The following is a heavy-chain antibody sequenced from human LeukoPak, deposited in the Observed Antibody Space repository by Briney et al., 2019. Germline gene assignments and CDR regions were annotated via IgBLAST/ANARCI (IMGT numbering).Heavy chain of an antibody. CDR2: ISGDGGST. D-gene: IGHD3-10*01. CDR1: GFTFDDYA. Sequence: GGSLRLSCAASGFTFDDYAMHWVRQAPGKGLEWVSLISGDGGSTYYADSVKGRFSISRDNSKNSLYLQMNSLRTEDTALYYCAKDTPGSGSYYTFYYYYGMDVWGQGTTVTVSS. CDR3: AKDTPGSGSYYTFYYYYGMDV. V-gene: IGHV3-43*02. J-gene: IGHJ6*02.